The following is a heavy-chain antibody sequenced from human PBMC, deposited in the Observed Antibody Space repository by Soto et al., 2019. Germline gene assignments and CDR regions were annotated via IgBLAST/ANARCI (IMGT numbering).Heavy chain of an antibody. V-gene: IGHV3-33*01. Sequence: QVQLVESGGGVVQPGTSLRLSCTASGFSFSSHGMHWVRQAPGKGLEWVATIWYDGSKDQYADSVKGRITISRDDSKNTLYLQMNSLRAEDTAVYPCAREESSGWYAGYWGQGALVTVSS. J-gene: IGHJ4*02. CDR3: AREESSGWYAGY. D-gene: IGHD6-19*01. CDR1: GFSFSSHG. CDR2: IWYDGSKD.